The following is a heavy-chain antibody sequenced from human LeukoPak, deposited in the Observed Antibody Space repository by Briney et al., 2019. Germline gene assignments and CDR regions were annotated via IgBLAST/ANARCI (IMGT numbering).Heavy chain of an antibody. J-gene: IGHJ4*02. CDR2: IENSGGT. D-gene: IGHD5-18*01. V-gene: IGHV4-34*01. Sequence: SETLSLTCAVYGGSFSGYSWSWIRQPPGKGLEGVGEIENSGGTNYTPSLESRVTISIDTSRNQFSLKLSSVTAADTAVYFCARFDTAMDPYYFDCWGQGTLVTVSS. CDR1: GGSFSGYS. CDR3: ARFDTAMDPYYFDC.